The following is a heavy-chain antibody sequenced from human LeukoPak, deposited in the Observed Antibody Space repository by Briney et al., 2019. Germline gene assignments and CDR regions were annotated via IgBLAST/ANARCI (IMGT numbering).Heavy chain of an antibody. D-gene: IGHD3-22*01. J-gene: IGHJ4*02. CDR1: GGTFSSYA. CDR3: ASYYYDSSGYYSFDY. CDR2: IIPIFGTA. V-gene: IGHV1-69*13. Sequence: SVKVSCKASGGTFSSYAISWVRQAPGQGLEWMGGIIPIFGTANYAQKFQGRVTITADESTSTAYMELSSLRSEDTAVYYCASYYYDSSGYYSFDYWGQGTQVTVSS.